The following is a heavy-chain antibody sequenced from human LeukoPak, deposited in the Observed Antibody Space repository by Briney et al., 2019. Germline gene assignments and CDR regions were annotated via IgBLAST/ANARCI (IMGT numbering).Heavy chain of an antibody. J-gene: IGHJ5*02. CDR3: ARLSGRITMIVPGWFDP. V-gene: IGHV5-51*01. D-gene: IGHD3-22*01. CDR2: IYPGDSDT. Sequence: AGESLKISCKGSGYSFTSYWIGWVRQMPGKGLEWMGIIYPGDSDTSYSPSFQGQVTISADKSISTAYLQWSSLKASDTAMYYCARLSGRITMIVPGWFDPWGQGTLVTVSS. CDR1: GYSFTSYW.